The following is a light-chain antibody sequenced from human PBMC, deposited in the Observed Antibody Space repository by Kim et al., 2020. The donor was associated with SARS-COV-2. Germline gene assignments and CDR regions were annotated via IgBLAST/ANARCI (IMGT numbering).Light chain of an antibody. V-gene: IGLV2-8*01. J-gene: IGLJ2*01. Sequence: GQSVTISCPGTSSDVGSFTYVSWYQQHPGKAPNLIIHEVSKRPSGVPHRFSASKSGNTASLTVSGLQADDEADYYCSSYGGSNNVVFGGGTQLTVL. CDR2: EVS. CDR3: SSYGGSNNVV. CDR1: SSDVGSFTY.